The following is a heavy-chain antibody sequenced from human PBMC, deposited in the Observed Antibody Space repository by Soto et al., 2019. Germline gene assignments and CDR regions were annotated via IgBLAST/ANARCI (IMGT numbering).Heavy chain of an antibody. V-gene: IGHV3-23*01. J-gene: IGHJ4*02. CDR3: AKDGIEWGHPYYFGY. D-gene: IGHD1-20*01. Sequence: EVLLLESGGGLEQPGGSLRLPCAASGSSFRSYAMSWVRQAPGTGLEWVAGIRGSGGSTYYADHERGRFTISRDNSRNTLYLEMNTLRADDTAVYYCAKDGIEWGHPYYFGYCGQGTLVTVSS. CDR1: GSSFRSYA. CDR2: IRGSGGST.